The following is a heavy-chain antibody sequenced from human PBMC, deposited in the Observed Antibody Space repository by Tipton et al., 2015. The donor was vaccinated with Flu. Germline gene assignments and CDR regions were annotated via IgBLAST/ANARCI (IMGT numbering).Heavy chain of an antibody. J-gene: IGHJ4*02. CDR3: ARDGYSSSWLDC. CDR2: ISSSGTSI. D-gene: IGHD6-13*01. V-gene: IGHV3-48*03. CDR1: GFTFSSYE. Sequence: SLRLSCTASGFTFSSYEMNWVRQAPGKGLEWVSYISSSGTSIYYAGSMKGRSTISRDNAKNSLYLQMNSLRAEDTAVYYCARDGYSSSWLDCWGQGTLVTVSS.